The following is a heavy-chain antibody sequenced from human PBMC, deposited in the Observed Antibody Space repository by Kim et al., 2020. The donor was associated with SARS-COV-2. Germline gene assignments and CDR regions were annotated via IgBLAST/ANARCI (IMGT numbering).Heavy chain of an antibody. CDR3: ARDLRPTYYYYMDV. D-gene: IGHD5-12*01. Sequence: ASVKVSCKASGYAFTSYYMYWVRQAPGQGLEWMGIINTSDGGTNYAQRFQGRVTMTRDTSTSTVYMELNSLRSEDTAVYYCARDLRPTYYYYMDVWGTGTTVTVSS. CDR2: INTSDGGT. V-gene: IGHV1-46*01. CDR1: GYAFTSYY. J-gene: IGHJ6*03.